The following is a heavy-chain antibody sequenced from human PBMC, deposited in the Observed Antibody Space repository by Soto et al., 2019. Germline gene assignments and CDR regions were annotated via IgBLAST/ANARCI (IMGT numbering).Heavy chain of an antibody. Sequence: SETLSLTCTVSGGSISSSSYYWGWIRQPPGKGLEWIGSIYYSGSTYYNPSLKSRVTISVDTSKNQFSLKLSSVTAADTAVYYCARHRVAAAFAAFDIWGQGTMVTVSS. J-gene: IGHJ3*02. D-gene: IGHD6-13*01. CDR2: IYYSGST. CDR3: ARHRVAAAFAAFDI. CDR1: GGSISSSSYY. V-gene: IGHV4-39*01.